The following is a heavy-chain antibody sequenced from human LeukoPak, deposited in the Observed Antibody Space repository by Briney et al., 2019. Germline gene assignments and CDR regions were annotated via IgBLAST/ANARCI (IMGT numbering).Heavy chain of an antibody. CDR1: GYTFTGYY. Sequence: VKVSCKASGYTFTGYYMHWVRQAPGQGLEWMGWINPNSGGTNYAQKFQGRVTMTRDTSISTAYMELNSLRSDDTAVYYCARARTYCGGDCSYFDFWGQGTLVTVSS. V-gene: IGHV1-2*02. CDR3: ARARTYCGGDCSYFDF. CDR2: INPNSGGT. J-gene: IGHJ4*02. D-gene: IGHD2-21*02.